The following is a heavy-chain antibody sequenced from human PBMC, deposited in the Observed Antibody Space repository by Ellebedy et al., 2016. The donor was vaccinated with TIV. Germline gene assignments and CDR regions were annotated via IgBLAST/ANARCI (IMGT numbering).Heavy chain of an antibody. J-gene: IGHJ4*02. CDR2: ISYDGSNK. V-gene: IGHV3-30-3*01. CDR1: EFTFSSYA. Sequence: GESLKISCAASEFTFSSYAMHWVRQAPGKGLEWVAVISYDGSNKYYADSVKGRFTISRDNSKNTLYLQMNSLGAEDTAVYYCARGAGITMVRGVTNYWGQGTLVTVSS. CDR3: ARGAGITMVRGVTNY. D-gene: IGHD3-10*01.